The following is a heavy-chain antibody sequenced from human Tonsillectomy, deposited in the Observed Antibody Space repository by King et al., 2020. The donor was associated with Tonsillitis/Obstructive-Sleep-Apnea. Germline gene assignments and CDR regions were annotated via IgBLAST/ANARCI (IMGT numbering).Heavy chain of an antibody. D-gene: IGHD4-11*01. CDR3: ARAPSTVALRYYFDY. V-gene: IGHV1-2*06. Sequence: VQLVESGAEVKKPGASVKVSCTASGYTFTGYYMHWVRQAPGQGLEWMGRINPNSDGTNYAQKFQGRVTMTRDTSISTAYMELSRLRSDDTAVYYCARAPSTVALRYYFDYWGQGTLVTVSS. CDR1: GYTFTGYY. J-gene: IGHJ4*02. CDR2: INPNSDGT.